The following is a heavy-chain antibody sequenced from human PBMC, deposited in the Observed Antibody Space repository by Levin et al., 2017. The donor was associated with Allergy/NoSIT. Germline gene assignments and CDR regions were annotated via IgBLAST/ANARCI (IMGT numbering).Heavy chain of an antibody. CDR2: IYYIGST. CDR3: ARDRVIVGTTNYFYGMDV. D-gene: IGHD1-26*01. Sequence: SETLSLTCTVSGGSISSYYWSWIRQPPGKGLEWIGYIYYIGSTNYNPSLKSRVTISVDTSKNQFSLRLSSVTAADTAVYYCARDRVIVGTTNYFYGMDVWGQGTTVTVSS. J-gene: IGHJ6*02. V-gene: IGHV4-59*01. CDR1: GGSISSYY.